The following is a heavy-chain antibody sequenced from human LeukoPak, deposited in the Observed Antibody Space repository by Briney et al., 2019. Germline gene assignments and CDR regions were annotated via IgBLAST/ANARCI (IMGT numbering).Heavy chain of an antibody. Sequence: SETLSLTCTVSGDSISSNYWSWIRQPPGKGLEWIGYIYNSGSTKYNPSLKSRVTISVDTSKNLFSLKLTSVTAADTAVYYCARDPPGFGVLRSYYGMDVWGQGATVTVSS. D-gene: IGHD3-10*01. CDR2: IYNSGST. J-gene: IGHJ6*02. CDR1: GDSISSNY. CDR3: ARDPPGFGVLRSYYGMDV. V-gene: IGHV4-59*01.